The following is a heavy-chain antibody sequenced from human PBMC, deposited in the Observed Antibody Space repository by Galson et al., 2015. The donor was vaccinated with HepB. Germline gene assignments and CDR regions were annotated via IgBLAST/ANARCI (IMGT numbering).Heavy chain of an antibody. CDR2: FYNSENT. Sequence: LSLTCTVSGGSISGYYWSWIRQPAGKGLEWIGRFYNSENTNYNPSLKSRVTMSVDTSKNQFSLKLSSVTAADAAVYYCARCYSSGWFDYWGHGTLITVSS. J-gene: IGHJ4*01. D-gene: IGHD6-19*01. CDR1: GGSISGYY. CDR3: ARCYSSGWFDY. V-gene: IGHV4-4*07.